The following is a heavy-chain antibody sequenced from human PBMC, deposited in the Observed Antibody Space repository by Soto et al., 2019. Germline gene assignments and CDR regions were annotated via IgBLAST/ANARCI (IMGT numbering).Heavy chain of an antibody. CDR3: AKRPGYSNSWYYFGS. Sequence: GGSLRLSGAASGFTFSGYAMTWVRQAPGKGLEWVSLITGTGGNIYYADSAKGRFTISRDNSKNTLYLQMNSLRVEDTAVYYCAKRPGYSNSWYYFGSWGQGTLVTVSS. J-gene: IGHJ4*02. CDR1: GFTFSGYA. D-gene: IGHD6-13*01. V-gene: IGHV3-23*01. CDR2: ITGTGGNI.